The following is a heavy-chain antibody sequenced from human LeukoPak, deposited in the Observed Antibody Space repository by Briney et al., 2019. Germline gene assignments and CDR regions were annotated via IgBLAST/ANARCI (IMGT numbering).Heavy chain of an antibody. Sequence: GASVKVSCKASGYTFTGYYMHWVRQAPGQGLEWMGWISAYNGNTNYAQKLQGRVTMTTDTSTSTAYMELRSLRSDDTAVYYCASSSMATRDAFDIWGQGTMVTVSS. CDR2: ISAYNGNT. J-gene: IGHJ3*02. CDR1: GYTFTGYY. V-gene: IGHV1-18*04. D-gene: IGHD5-24*01. CDR3: ASSSMATRDAFDI.